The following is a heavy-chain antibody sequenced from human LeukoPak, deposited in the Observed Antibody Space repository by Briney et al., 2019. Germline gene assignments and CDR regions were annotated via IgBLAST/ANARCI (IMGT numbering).Heavy chain of an antibody. V-gene: IGHV4-39*07. J-gene: IGHJ4*02. CDR3: ARGLGVAYDY. CDR1: GGSISSSSYY. CDR2: INHSGST. Sequence: PSETLSLTCTVSGGSISSSSYYWSWIRQPPGKGLEWIGEINHSGSTNYNPSLKSRVTISVDTSKNQFSLKLSSVTAADTAVYYCARGLGVAYDYWSQGTLVTVSS. D-gene: IGHD3-3*01.